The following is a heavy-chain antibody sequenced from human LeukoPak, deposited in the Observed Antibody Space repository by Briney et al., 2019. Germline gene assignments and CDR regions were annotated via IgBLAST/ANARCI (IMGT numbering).Heavy chain of an antibody. CDR1: GGSISSSNW. CDR2: IFHTGST. Sequence: SETLSLTCAVSGGSISSSNWWSWVRQPPGKGLEWIGSIFHTGSTYHNPSLKSRVTISVDTSKNQFSLKLNSVTAADTAVYYCARDHSSSSEDYWGQGTLVTVSS. CDR3: ARDHSSSSEDY. D-gene: IGHD6-13*01. V-gene: IGHV4-4*02. J-gene: IGHJ4*02.